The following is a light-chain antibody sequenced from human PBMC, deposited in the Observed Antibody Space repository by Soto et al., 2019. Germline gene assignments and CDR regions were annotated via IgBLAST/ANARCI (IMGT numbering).Light chain of an antibody. V-gene: IGKV3D-20*02. J-gene: IGKJ4*01. Sequence: EIVLTQSPGTLSLSPGETATLSCRASQSISSNYLAWYQQKPGQAPRLLIYDASRRATGIPDRFSGSGSGTDFTLTISSLQSEDFAVYYCQPYNNWPLTFGGGTKV. CDR2: DAS. CDR3: QPYNNWPLT. CDR1: QSISSNY.